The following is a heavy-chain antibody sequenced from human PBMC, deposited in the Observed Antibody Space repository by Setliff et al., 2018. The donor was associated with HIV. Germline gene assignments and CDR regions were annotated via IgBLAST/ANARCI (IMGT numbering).Heavy chain of an antibody. J-gene: IGHJ3*02. V-gene: IGHV3-11*04. CDR2: ISTSGSTI. D-gene: IGHD2-2*01. CDR1: GFTFTSYT. CDR3: AARSVVRGAFDI. Sequence: LRLSCAASGFTFTSYTMNWIRQAPGKGLEWVSYISTSGSTIYYADSVKGRLTISRDNAKNSLYLQMNSLRAEDTAVYYCAARSVVRGAFDIWGQGTMVTVSS.